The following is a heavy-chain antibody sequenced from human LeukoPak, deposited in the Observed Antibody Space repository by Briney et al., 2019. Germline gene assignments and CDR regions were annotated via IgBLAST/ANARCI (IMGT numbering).Heavy chain of an antibody. Sequence: SETLSLTCTVSGGSLSSYYWSWIRQPPGKGLEWIGYIYYSGSTNYNPSLKSRVTISVDTSKNQFSLKLRSVTAADTAMYYCARTTEGGDICYFYYYYMDVWGKGTTVTISS. J-gene: IGHJ6*03. V-gene: IGHV4-59*01. CDR2: IYYSGST. CDR1: GGSLSSYY. CDR3: ARTTEGGDICYFYYYYMDV. D-gene: IGHD3-16*01.